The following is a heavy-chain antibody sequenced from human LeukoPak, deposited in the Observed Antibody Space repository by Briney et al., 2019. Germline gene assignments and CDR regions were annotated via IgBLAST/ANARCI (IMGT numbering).Heavy chain of an antibody. CDR2: INWNGTRT. Sequence: SGGSLRLSCAASGFTFSSYSMSWVRHVPGKGLEWVSGINWNGTRTGYADSVKGRFTISRDNAKNSLYLQMNSLRAEDTALYYCARKLVYYDSSGYYQPTHYFDYWGQGTLVTVSS. V-gene: IGHV3-20*04. CDR1: GFTFSSYS. D-gene: IGHD3-22*01. CDR3: ARKLVYYDSSGYYQPTHYFDY. J-gene: IGHJ4*02.